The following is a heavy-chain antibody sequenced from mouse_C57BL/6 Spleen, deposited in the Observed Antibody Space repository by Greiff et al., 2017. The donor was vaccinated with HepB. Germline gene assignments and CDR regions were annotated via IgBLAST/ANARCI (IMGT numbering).Heavy chain of an antibody. V-gene: IGHV14-2*01. CDR3: ATTGRDMDY. Sequence: EVQLQQSGAELVKPGASVKLSCTASGFNIKDYYMHWVKQRPEQGLEWIGRIDPGDGETNYAPKFQGKATITVDTSSNPAYLQRSSLTSEDTAVYYCATTGRDMDYWGQGTSVTVSS. CDR2: IDPGDGET. D-gene: IGHD4-1*01. J-gene: IGHJ4*01. CDR1: GFNIKDYY.